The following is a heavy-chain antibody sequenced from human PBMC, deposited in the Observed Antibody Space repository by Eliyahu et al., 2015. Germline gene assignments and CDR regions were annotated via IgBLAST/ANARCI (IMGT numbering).Heavy chain of an antibody. CDR3: ARKSTYLTKCFDP. Sequence: QLQLQESGPGLVKPSETLSLTCTVSGGXVRSXGYYWGWIRQPPXKGLEXIGDIFHSGSTYYNPSLKSRVTISIDTSRNQLSLKLNFGTAADTAVYYCARKSTYLTKCFDPWGQGTLVTVSS. D-gene: IGHD1-1*01. J-gene: IGHJ5*02. V-gene: IGHV4-39*01. CDR2: IFHSGST. CDR1: GGXVRSXGYY.